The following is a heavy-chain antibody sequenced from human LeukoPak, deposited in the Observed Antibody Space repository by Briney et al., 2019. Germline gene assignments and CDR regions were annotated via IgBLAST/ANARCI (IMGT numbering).Heavy chain of an antibody. D-gene: IGHD2-2*01. CDR2: VDPEDGET. Sequence: GASVKVSCKASGYTFTDYYMHWVQQAPGKGLEWMGRVDPEDGETIYAEKFQGRVTITADTSTDTAYMELSSLRSEDTAVYYCATPGTGYCSSTSCLIDYWGQGTLVTVSS. CDR3: ATPGTGYCSSTSCLIDY. J-gene: IGHJ4*02. V-gene: IGHV1-69-2*01. CDR1: GYTFTDYY.